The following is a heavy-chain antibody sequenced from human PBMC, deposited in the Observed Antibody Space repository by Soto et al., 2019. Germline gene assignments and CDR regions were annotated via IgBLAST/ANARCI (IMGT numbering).Heavy chain of an antibody. Sequence: GSLRLSCAASGFTLSSYSLNWVRQAPGKGLEWVSYISSSSSTIYYADSVKGRFTISRDNAKNSLYLQMNSLRAEDTAVYYRARNYGDSYSYYSMDVWGKGT. J-gene: IGHJ6*03. CDR1: GFTLSSYS. CDR2: ISSSSSTI. CDR3: ARNYGDSYSYYSMDV. V-gene: IGHV3-48*01. D-gene: IGHD4-17*01.